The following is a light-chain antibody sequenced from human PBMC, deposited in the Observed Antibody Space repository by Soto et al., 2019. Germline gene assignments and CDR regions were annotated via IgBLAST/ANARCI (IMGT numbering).Light chain of an antibody. CDR3: QQYESLSPFT. CDR1: ESVSSS. CDR2: DAS. Sequence: DTLLTQSPSTLSVVVGNRDTLTCGASESVSSSVAWYQQKPGKAPKLLIYDASTLESGVPSRFSGSGCGTEFTLTINSLQPDDFGIYYCQQYESLSPFTFGRGTRLEIK. J-gene: IGKJ5*01. V-gene: IGKV1-5*01.